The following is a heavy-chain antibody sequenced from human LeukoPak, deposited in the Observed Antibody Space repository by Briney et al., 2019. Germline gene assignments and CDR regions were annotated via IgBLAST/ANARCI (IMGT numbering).Heavy chain of an antibody. V-gene: IGHV1-18*01. CDR2: ISAYNGNT. CDR1: GYTFTSYG. D-gene: IGHD2-2*01. J-gene: IGHJ5*02. CDR3: ARGARYCSSTICQPNWFDP. Sequence: ASVKVSCKASGYTFTSYGISWVRQAPGQGLEWMGWISAYNGNTNYAQKLQGRVTMTTDTSTSTAYMELRSLRSDDTAVYYCARGARYCSSTICQPNWFDPWGQGTLVTVSS.